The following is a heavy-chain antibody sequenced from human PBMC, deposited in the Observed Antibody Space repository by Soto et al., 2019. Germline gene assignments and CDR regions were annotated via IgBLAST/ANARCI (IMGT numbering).Heavy chain of an antibody. Sequence: PSETLSLTCSVSGGSISSYYWSWIRQPPGKGLEWIAYIYHSGSTNYNPSLKSRVTISVDTSKDQFSLKLSSVTAADTAVYYCARWTDYEYFQHGGQGTLVTVSS. D-gene: IGHD4-17*01. CDR1: GGSISSYY. CDR3: ARWTDYEYFQH. V-gene: IGHV4-59*01. J-gene: IGHJ1*01. CDR2: IYHSGST.